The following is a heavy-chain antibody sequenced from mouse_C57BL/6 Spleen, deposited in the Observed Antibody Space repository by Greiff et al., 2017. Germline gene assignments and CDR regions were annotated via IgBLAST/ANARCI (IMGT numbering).Heavy chain of an antibody. V-gene: IGHV1-59*01. CDR2: IDPSDSYT. CDR1: GYTFTSYW. CDR3: ARDGYYY. J-gene: IGHJ2*01. Sequence: QVQLQQSGAELVRPGTSVKLSCKASGYTFTSYWMHWVKQRPGQGLEWIGVIDPSDSYTNYNQKFKGKATLTVDTSSSTAYMQLSSLTSEDSAVYYCARDGYYYWGQGTTLTVSS. D-gene: IGHD2-3*01.